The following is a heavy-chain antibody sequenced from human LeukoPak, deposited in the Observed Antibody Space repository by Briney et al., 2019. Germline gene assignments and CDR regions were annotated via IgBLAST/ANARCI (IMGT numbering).Heavy chain of an antibody. D-gene: IGHD2-2*01. CDR1: GYTFTTYG. J-gene: IGHJ4*02. Sequence: GASVKVSCEASGYTFTTYGISWVRQAPGQGLEWMGWISVDSGNTNYAQNFQGRVTITADKSTSTAYMELSSLRSEDTAVYYCASYQSSTNFNYWGQGTLVTVSS. CDR3: ASYQSSTNFNY. CDR2: ISVDSGNT. V-gene: IGHV1-18*01.